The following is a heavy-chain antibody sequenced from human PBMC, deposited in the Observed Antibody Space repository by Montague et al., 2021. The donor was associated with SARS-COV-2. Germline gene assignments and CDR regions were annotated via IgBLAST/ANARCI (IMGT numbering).Heavy chain of an antibody. D-gene: IGHD3-10*01. V-gene: IGHV2-5*01. CDR2: IYWNGDK. CDR3: AHRGMIRGLIFDY. Sequence: PALVKPTQTLTLTCTFSGFSLRSDDEDVAWIRQSPGQALEWLAVIYWNGDKRYSPSLQRRFTITKDTSENQVVLTMTNMDPVDTATYYCAHRGMIRGLIFDYWGQGTLVTVSS. J-gene: IGHJ4*02. CDR1: GFSLRSDDED.